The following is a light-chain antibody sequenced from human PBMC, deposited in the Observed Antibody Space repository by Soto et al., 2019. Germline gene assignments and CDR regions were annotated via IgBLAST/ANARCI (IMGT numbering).Light chain of an antibody. V-gene: IGKV3-11*01. J-gene: IGKJ5*01. CDR1: QSVSTN. CDR2: DAS. CDR3: QQRSNWPA. Sequence: EIVLTQSPTTLSLSPGERATLSCRTSQSVSTNVAWCQQKPGQAPRLLIYDASNRATGIPARFSGSGSGTDFTLTISSLEPEDFAVYYCQQRSNWPAFGQGTRLEIK.